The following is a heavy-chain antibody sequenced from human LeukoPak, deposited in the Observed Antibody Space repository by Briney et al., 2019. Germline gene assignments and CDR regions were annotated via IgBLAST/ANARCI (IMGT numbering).Heavy chain of an antibody. CDR1: GGSISSGGYS. CDR2: IYYSGST. J-gene: IGHJ4*02. V-gene: IGHV4-30-4*07. CDR3: AKPYGSGSYNY. Sequence: SETLSLTCAVSGGSISSGGYSWSWIRQPPGKGLEWIGYIYYSGSTYYNPSLKSRVTISVDTSKNQFSLKLSSVTAADTAVYYCAKPYGSGSYNYWGQGTLVTVSS. D-gene: IGHD3-10*01.